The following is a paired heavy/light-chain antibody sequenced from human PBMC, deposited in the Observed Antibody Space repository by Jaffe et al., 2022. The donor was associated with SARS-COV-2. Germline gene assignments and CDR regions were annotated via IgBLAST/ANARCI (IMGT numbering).Heavy chain of an antibody. CDR3: ARDEDIVVVVAATPQSAFDI. D-gene: IGHD2-15*01. CDR2: ISYDGRNK. J-gene: IGHJ3*02. CDR1: GFTFSSYA. Sequence: QVQLVESGGGVVQPGRSLRLSCAVYGFTFSSYAMHWVRQAPGKGLEWVAVISYDGRNKYYADSVKGRFTISRDNSKNTLYLQMNSLRAEDTAVYYCARDEDIVVVVAATPQSAFDIWGQGTMVTVSS. V-gene: IGHV3-30*04.
Light chain of an antibody. Sequence: QSVLTQPPSVSGAPGQRVTISCTGSSSNIGAGYDVHWYQQLPGTAPKLLIYGNTNRPSGVPDRFSGSKSGTSASLAITGLQAADEADYYCQSYDSSLSGHVLFGGGTKLTVL. CDR3: QSYDSSLSGHVL. J-gene: IGLJ2*01. CDR1: SSNIGAGYD. V-gene: IGLV1-40*01. CDR2: GNT.